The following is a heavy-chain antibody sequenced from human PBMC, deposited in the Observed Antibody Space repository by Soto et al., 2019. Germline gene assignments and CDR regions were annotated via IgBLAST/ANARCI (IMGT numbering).Heavy chain of an antibody. Sequence: GESLKISCKGSGYTFSSHWIGWVRQMPGKGLAWMGIIYPGDSHTRYSPPFQGQVTISVDKSISTAYLQWSSLKASDTAIYYCARHDSSGYYFDFDYWGRGTLVTVSS. CDR2: IYPGDSHT. CDR3: ARHDSSGYYFDFDY. CDR1: GYTFSSHW. V-gene: IGHV5-51*01. J-gene: IGHJ4*02. D-gene: IGHD3-22*01.